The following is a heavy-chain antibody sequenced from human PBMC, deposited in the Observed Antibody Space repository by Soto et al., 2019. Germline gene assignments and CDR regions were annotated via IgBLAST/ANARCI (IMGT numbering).Heavy chain of an antibody. CDR2: FIAMLGTP. D-gene: IGHD5-18*01. Sequence: VKVSCKAPGGTFGSQGIAWVRQAPGQGLEWMGGFIAMLGTPTYAKKVQGRATISADESLTSSYLELRSLRSEDTGVYFCARGAMANFDYWGQGTVVTVSS. J-gene: IGHJ4*02. CDR3: ARGAMANFDY. CDR1: GGTFGSQG. V-gene: IGHV1-69*13.